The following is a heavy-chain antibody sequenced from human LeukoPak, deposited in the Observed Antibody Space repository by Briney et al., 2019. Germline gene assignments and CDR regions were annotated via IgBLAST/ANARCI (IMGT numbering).Heavy chain of an antibody. V-gene: IGHV1-3*03. J-gene: IGHJ4*02. CDR1: GYTFTGYD. D-gene: IGHD5-18*01. Sequence: ASVKVSCKASGYTFTGYDINWVRQATGQGLEWMGWINAGNGNTKYSQEFQGRVTITRDTSASTAYMELSSLRSEDMAVYYCARGDTAMVHDYWGQGTLVTVSS. CDR3: ARGDTAMVHDY. CDR2: INAGNGNT.